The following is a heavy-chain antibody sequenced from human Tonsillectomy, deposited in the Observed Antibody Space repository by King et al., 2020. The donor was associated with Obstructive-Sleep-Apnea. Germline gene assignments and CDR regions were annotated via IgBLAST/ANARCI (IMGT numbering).Heavy chain of an antibody. Sequence: VQLVESGGGLVKPGGSLRLSFAASGFTFSSYSMHGVRQAPGMGQVWCSSICSSSSYIYLSESVKGRFPISRDNAKNSLYLQMNSLRAEDTAVYYCTSSKQYVYYYDSSGYYPVDYWGQGTLVTVSS. CDR2: ICSSSSYI. CDR1: GFTFSSYS. V-gene: IGHV3-21*01. J-gene: IGHJ4*02. CDR3: TSSKQYVYYYDSSGYYPVDY. D-gene: IGHD3-22*01.